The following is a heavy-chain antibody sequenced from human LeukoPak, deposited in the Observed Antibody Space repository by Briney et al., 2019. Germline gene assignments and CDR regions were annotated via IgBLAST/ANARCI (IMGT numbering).Heavy chain of an antibody. CDR2: ISAYNGNT. CDR1: GYTFTSYA. Sequence: GASVKVSCKASGYTFTSYAMNWVRQAPGQGLEWMGWISAYNGNTNYAQKLQGRVTMTTDTSTSTAYMELRSLRSDDTAVYYCAREGTYYDILTGSTHPYDYWGQGTLVTVSS. CDR3: AREGTYYDILTGSTHPYDY. V-gene: IGHV1-18*01. D-gene: IGHD3-9*01. J-gene: IGHJ4*02.